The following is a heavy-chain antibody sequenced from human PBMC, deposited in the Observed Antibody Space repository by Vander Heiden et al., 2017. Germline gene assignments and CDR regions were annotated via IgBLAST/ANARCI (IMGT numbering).Heavy chain of an antibody. D-gene: IGHD6-19*01. CDR2: ISGSGGST. CDR3: AKVAVAGFVGPVFYFDL. J-gene: IGHJ2*01. CDR1: GFTFSSYA. Sequence: EVQLLESGGGLVQPGVSLRPSCAAAGFTFSSYAIGWVRQAPGKGLEWVSAISGSGGSTYYADSVKGRFTISRDNSKNTLYLQMNSLRAEDTAVYYCAKVAVAGFVGPVFYFDLWGRGTLVTVSS. V-gene: IGHV3-23*01.